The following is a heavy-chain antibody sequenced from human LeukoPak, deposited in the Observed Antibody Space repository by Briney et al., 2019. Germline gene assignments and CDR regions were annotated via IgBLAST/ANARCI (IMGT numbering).Heavy chain of an antibody. Sequence: GESLEISCKASGTNYWIAWVRQLPGKGLEWLGIIYFGDSDTRYSPSFQGRLTISVDKSISAAYLQLSSLKASDTAIYFCGRHSYGLDYWGQGTLVTVSS. D-gene: IGHD2-8*01. V-gene: IGHV5-51*01. CDR1: GTNYW. CDR2: IYFGDSDT. J-gene: IGHJ4*02. CDR3: GRHSYGLDY.